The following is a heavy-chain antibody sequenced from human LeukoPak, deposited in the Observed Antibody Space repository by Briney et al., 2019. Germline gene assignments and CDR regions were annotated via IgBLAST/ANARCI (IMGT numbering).Heavy chain of an antibody. Sequence: GGSLRLSCAASGFTFSSYAMSWVRQAPGKGLEWVSAISGSGGSTYYADSVKGRFTISRDNSKNTLCLQMNSLRAEDTAVYYCAKVQYCTNGVCDAFDIWGQGTMVTISS. CDR2: ISGSGGST. V-gene: IGHV3-23*01. D-gene: IGHD2-8*01. J-gene: IGHJ3*02. CDR1: GFTFSSYA. CDR3: AKVQYCTNGVCDAFDI.